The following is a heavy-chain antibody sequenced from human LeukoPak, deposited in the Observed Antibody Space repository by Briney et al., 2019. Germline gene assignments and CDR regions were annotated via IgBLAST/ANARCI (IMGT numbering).Heavy chain of an antibody. CDR2: IYHSGSA. CDR1: GYSISSGYQ. CDR3: AGDPRWLTPDCTSTSCYENYFDP. D-gene: IGHD2-2*01. Sequence: SETLSLTCAVSGYSISSGYQWAWIRQPPGKTLEWIGSIYHSGSAHYNPSLKSRVTISVDRSNNQFSLRLSPVTAADTAVYYCAGDPRWLTPDCTSTSCYENYFDPWGQGTLVTVSS. V-gene: IGHV4-38-2*02. J-gene: IGHJ5*02.